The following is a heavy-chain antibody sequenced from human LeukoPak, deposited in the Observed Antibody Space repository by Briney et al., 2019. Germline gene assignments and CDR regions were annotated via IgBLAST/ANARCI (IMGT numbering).Heavy chain of an antibody. CDR2: IIPIFGTA. CDR3: ARVLEGSSSRGGYYYYMDV. J-gene: IGHJ6*03. Sequence: SVKVSCKASGGTFSSYAISWVRQAPGQGLEWVGGIIPIFGTANYAQKFQGRVTITTDESTSTAYMELSSLRSEDTAVYYCARVLEGSSSRGGYYYYMDVWGKGTTVTVSS. D-gene: IGHD6-6*01. CDR1: GGTFSSYA. V-gene: IGHV1-69*05.